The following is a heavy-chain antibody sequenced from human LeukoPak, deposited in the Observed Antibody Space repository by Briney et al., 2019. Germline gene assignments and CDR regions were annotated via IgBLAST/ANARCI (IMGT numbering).Heavy chain of an antibody. D-gene: IGHD1-26*01. J-gene: IGHJ4*02. CDR1: GFTFSSYT. Sequence: GGSLRLSCAASGFTFSSYTMHWVRQAPGKGLEWVSAISGSGGSTYYADSVKGRFTISRDNSKNTLYLQMNSLRAEDTAVYYCARRVGARRGNFDYWGQGTLVTVSS. V-gene: IGHV3-23*01. CDR2: ISGSGGST. CDR3: ARRVGARRGNFDY.